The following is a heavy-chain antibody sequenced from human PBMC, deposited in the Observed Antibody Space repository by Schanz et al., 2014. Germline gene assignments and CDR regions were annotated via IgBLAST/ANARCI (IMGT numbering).Heavy chain of an antibody. CDR3: ARDGGRDGYNLAFDV. CDR2: MYINSGST. V-gene: IGHV3-53*01. D-gene: IGHD5-12*01. Sequence: EVQLVESGGGLIQPGGSLRLSCAVSGFTVNTNYMSWVRQAPGKGLEWISSMYINSGSTQYADSVKGRFIISRDSSKNTLFLQMKSLRAEATDVYFCARDGGRDGYNLAFDVWGQGTLVTVSS. J-gene: IGHJ3*01. CDR1: GFTVNTNY.